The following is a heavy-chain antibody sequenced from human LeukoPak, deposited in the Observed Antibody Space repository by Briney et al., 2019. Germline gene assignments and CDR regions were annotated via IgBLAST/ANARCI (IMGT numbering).Heavy chain of an antibody. Sequence: GGSLRLSCAASGFTFSSYAMSWVRQAPGKGLEWVSAISGSGGSTYYADSVKGRFTISRDNSKNTLYLQMNSLRAEDTAVYYCAKDTAYYYDSSGYPFTPAALGYWGQGTLVTVSS. V-gene: IGHV3-23*01. D-gene: IGHD3-22*01. CDR2: ISGSGGST. J-gene: IGHJ4*02. CDR3: AKDTAYYYDSSGYPFTPAALGY. CDR1: GFTFSSYA.